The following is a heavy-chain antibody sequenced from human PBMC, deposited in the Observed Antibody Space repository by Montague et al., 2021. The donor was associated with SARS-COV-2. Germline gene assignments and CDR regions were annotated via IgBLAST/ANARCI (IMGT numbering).Heavy chain of an antibody. J-gene: IGHJ6*02. D-gene: IGHD4-23*01. CDR1: GSSFSDYW. Sequence: SLRLSCAASGSSFSDYWMHWVRQAPGKGLEWVSRINTDGSNSYYTDSVKGRFTISRDNAKNTLYLQMNSLRAEDTAVYYCAREPGSVDGMDVWGQGTTITVSS. CDR2: INTDGSNS. CDR3: AREPGSVDGMDV. V-gene: IGHV3-74*01.